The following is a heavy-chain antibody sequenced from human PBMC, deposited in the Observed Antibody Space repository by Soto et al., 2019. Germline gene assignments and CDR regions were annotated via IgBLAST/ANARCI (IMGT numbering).Heavy chain of an antibody. V-gene: IGHV3-30-3*01. D-gene: IGHD4-17*01. Sequence: SMSLSLAASRFSFNVYAFHWVRQAPGTGLEWVAVISFDGTKKYYSDSVKGRFTISRDNLKNTLYLQMNNLRVEDAALYFCAREDDYGYRYINYGLDVWGQGTTVTVSS. CDR2: ISFDGTKK. CDR3: AREDDYGYRYINYGLDV. CDR1: RFSFNVYA. J-gene: IGHJ6*02.